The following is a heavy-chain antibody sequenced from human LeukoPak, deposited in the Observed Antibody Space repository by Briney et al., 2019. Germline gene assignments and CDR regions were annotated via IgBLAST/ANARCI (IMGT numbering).Heavy chain of an antibody. CDR3: ARGDPWLVRRNWFDP. D-gene: IGHD6-19*01. Sequence: GASVKVSCKASGYTFIAYYMHWVRQAPGQGLEWMGWINPNSGGTNYAQKFQGRVTMTRDTSISTAYMELSRLRSDDTAVYYCARGDPWLVRRNWFDPWGQGTLVTVSS. J-gene: IGHJ5*02. CDR2: INPNSGGT. CDR1: GYTFIAYY. V-gene: IGHV1-2*02.